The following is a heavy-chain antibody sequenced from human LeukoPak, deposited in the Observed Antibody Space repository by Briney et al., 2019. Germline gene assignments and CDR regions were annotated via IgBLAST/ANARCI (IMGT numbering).Heavy chain of an antibody. Sequence: GGSRRLSCAASGFTFSSYSMNWVRQAPGKGLEWVAVISYDGSNKYYADSVKGRFTISRDNSKNTLYLQMNSLRAEDTAVYYCAREGYYDSGFDYWGQGTLVTVSS. CDR3: AREGYYDSGFDY. CDR2: ISYDGSNK. D-gene: IGHD3-22*01. CDR1: GFTFSSYS. J-gene: IGHJ4*02. V-gene: IGHV3-30*03.